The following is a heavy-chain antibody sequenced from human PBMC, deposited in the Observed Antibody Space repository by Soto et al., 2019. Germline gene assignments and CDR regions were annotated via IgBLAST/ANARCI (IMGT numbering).Heavy chain of an antibody. V-gene: IGHV1-69*12. CDR3: ARDPTGVVATMGGFDY. CDR1: GGTFSSYA. Sequence: QVQLVQSGAEVKKPGSSVKVSCKASGGTFSSYAISWVRQAPGQGLEWMGGIIPIFGTANYAQKFQGRVTITADESTSTAYMELSSLRSEDTAVYYWARDPTGVVATMGGFDYWGQGTLVTVSS. J-gene: IGHJ4*02. D-gene: IGHD5-12*01. CDR2: IIPIFGTA.